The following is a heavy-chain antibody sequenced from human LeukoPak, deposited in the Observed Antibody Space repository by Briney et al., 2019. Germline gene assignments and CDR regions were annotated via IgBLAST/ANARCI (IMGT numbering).Heavy chain of an antibody. CDR2: ISAYNGNT. CDR3: ARSGVASLVPFDY. Sequence: ASVKVSCKASGYTFNTYGITWVRQAPGQGLEWMGWISAYNGNTKHAEKFQGRVTMTTDTSTSTAYMQLRSLKSDDTAIYYCARSGVASLVPFDYWGQGTLVSVSS. D-gene: IGHD3-10*01. J-gene: IGHJ4*02. CDR1: GYTFNTYG. V-gene: IGHV1-18*01.